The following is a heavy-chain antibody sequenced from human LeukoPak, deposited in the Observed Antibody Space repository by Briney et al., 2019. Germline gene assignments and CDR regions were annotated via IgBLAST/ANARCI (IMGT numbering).Heavy chain of an antibody. J-gene: IGHJ6*02. D-gene: IGHD2-8*02. CDR3: ARARRGGGVGYYYGMDV. Sequence: GGSLRLSCAASGFTFSSYWMRWVRQAPGKGLEWVANIKQDGSEKYYVDSVKGRFTISRDNAKNSLYLQMNSLRAEDTAVYYCARARRGGGVGYYYGMDVWGQGTTVTVSS. V-gene: IGHV3-7*01. CDR2: IKQDGSEK. CDR1: GFTFSSYW.